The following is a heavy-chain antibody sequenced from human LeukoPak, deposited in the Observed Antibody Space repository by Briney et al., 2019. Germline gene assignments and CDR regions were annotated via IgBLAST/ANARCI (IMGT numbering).Heavy chain of an antibody. CDR3: ATSATVVVVAATSYYYGMDV. J-gene: IGHJ6*02. D-gene: IGHD2-15*01. Sequence: ASVNVSCKASGYTFTSYDFTWVRQAPGQGLEWMGWISAYNGNTNDAQKLQGRVTMTTDTSTSTAYMELRSLRSDDTDVYYCATSATVVVVAATSYYYGMDVWGQGTTVTVSS. V-gene: IGHV1-18*01. CDR1: GYTFTSYD. CDR2: ISAYNGNT.